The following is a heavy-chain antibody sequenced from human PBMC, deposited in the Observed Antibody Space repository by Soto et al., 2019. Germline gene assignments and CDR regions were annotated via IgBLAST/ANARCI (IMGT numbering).Heavy chain of an antibody. CDR1: GDSLSSGSYY. V-gene: IGHV4-61*01. CDR2: INYSGNT. D-gene: IGHD2-15*01. J-gene: IGHJ3*02. Sequence: PSETLSLTCTVSGDSLSSGSYYWSWIRQPPAKGPEWIGYINYSGNTNYNPSLKSRVTISVDTSKNQFSLKLSSVTAADTAVYYCARVRRYCSGGSCYPGSGAFDIWGQGTMVTVSS. CDR3: ARVRRYCSGGSCYPGSGAFDI.